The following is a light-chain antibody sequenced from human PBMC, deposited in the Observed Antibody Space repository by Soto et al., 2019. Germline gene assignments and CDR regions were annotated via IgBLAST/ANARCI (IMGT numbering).Light chain of an antibody. Sequence: QSVLTQPPSVSGAPGQRVTISCTGSNSNIGALYDVHWYQQLPGAAPKLLIFGNSNRPSGVPDRFSASRSGASASLAITGLQAEDEADYYCQSYDTSLSALVVFGGGTKLTVL. CDR1: NSNIGALYD. V-gene: IGLV1-40*01. J-gene: IGLJ2*01. CDR2: GNS. CDR3: QSYDTSLSALVV.